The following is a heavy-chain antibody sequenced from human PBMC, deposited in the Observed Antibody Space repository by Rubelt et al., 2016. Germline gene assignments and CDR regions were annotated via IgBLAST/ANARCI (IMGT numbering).Heavy chain of an antibody. CDR2: ISFDGSNQ. J-gene: IGHJ6*02. CDR3: SKEPNNYGAVRMDV. CDR1: GFTVISNY. V-gene: IGHV3-30*02. D-gene: IGHD3-10*01. Sequence: VQLVESGGGLIQPGGSLRLSCAASGFTVISNYMSWVRQAPGKGLEWVVFISFDGSNQHYADSVKSRFTISRDNSKNTVLLQTNNLKPEDTAGYVWSKEPNNYGAVRMDVWGQGTTVTVSS.